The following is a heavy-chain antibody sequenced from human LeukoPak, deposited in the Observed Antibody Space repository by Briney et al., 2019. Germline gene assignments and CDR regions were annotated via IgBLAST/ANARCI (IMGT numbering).Heavy chain of an antibody. J-gene: IGHJ4*02. CDR1: GDSVSSNSAA. D-gene: IGHD5-18*01. CDR2: TYYRSKWYN. Sequence: SQTLSLTCALSGDSVSSNSAAWTWIRQSPSRGLEWLGRTYYRSKWYNDYAVSVKSRITINPDTSENQFSLQLNSVTPEDTAVYYCARDLSGGTAMVEDQFDYWGQGTLVTVSS. V-gene: IGHV6-1*01. CDR3: ARDLSGGTAMVEDQFDY.